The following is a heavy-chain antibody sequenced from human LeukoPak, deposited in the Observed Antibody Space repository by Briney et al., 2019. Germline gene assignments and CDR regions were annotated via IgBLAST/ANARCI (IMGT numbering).Heavy chain of an antibody. D-gene: IGHD2-21*02. CDR1: GFTFDDYA. J-gene: IGHJ4*02. Sequence: GGSLRLSCAASGFTFDDYAIHWVRQAPGKGLELVSGISWSSDNIDYADSVNGRFTISRDKAKNSLYLQMNSLRAEDTAFYYCAKDMRVVVSAVSIDSWGQGTLVTVSS. CDR2: ISWSSDNI. V-gene: IGHV3-9*01. CDR3: AKDMRVVVSAVSIDS.